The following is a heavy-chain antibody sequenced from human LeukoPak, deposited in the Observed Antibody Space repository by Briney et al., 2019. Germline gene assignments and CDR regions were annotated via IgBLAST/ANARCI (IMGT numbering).Heavy chain of an antibody. V-gene: IGHV1-2*02. CDR3: ATVKYYDILTGYQPLDY. D-gene: IGHD3-9*01. J-gene: IGHJ4*02. Sequence: VASVKVSCKASGYTFTGYYMHWVRQAPGQGLEWMGWINPNSGGTNYAQKFQGRVTMTRDTSISTAYMELSRLRSDDTAVYYCATVKYYDILTGYQPLDYWGQGTLVTVSS. CDR1: GYTFTGYY. CDR2: INPNSGGT.